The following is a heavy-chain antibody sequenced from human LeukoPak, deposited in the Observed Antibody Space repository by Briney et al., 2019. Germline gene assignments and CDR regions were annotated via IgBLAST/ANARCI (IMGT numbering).Heavy chain of an antibody. Sequence: SQTLSLTCAISGDSVSSNSAAWNWIRQSPSRGLEWLGRTYYRSKWYNDYAVSVKSRITINPDTSKNQFSLQLNSVTPEDTAVYYCARSILWFGELLPRDAFDIWGQGTMVTVSS. D-gene: IGHD3-10*01. CDR3: ARSILWFGELLPRDAFDI. CDR2: TYYRSKWYN. J-gene: IGHJ3*02. CDR1: GDSVSSNSAA. V-gene: IGHV6-1*01.